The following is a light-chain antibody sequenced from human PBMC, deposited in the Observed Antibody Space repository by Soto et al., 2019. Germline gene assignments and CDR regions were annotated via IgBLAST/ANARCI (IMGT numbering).Light chain of an antibody. CDR1: QSVDSSF. Sequence: EIVLTQSPGFLSLSPGERATLSCRASQSVDSSFFAWYQLKPGQAPRLLIYGASKRATGIPDRFSGSGSGTDFTLTISRLEPEDFAVYYCQQYVSSVTFGQGTKVEIK. CDR3: QQYVSSVT. V-gene: IGKV3-20*01. CDR2: GAS. J-gene: IGKJ1*01.